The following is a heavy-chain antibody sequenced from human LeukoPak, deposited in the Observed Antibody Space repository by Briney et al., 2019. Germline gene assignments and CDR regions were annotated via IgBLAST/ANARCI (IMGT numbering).Heavy chain of an antibody. V-gene: IGHV4-34*01. CDR2: INHSGST. CDR3: ATQSGYSSSWYLDP. CDR1: GGSFSGYY. D-gene: IGHD6-13*01. Sequence: SETLSLTCAVYGGSFSGYYWSWIRQPPGKGLEWIGEINHSGSTNYNPSLKSRVTISVDTSKNQFSLKLSSVTAADTAVYYCATQSGYSSSWYLDPWGQGTLVTVSS. J-gene: IGHJ5*02.